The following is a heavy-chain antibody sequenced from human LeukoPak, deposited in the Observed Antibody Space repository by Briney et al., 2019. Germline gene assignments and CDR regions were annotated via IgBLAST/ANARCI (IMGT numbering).Heavy chain of an antibody. D-gene: IGHD6-19*01. CDR1: GFTFSSYA. J-gene: IGHJ3*02. Sequence: GGSLRLSCAASGFTFSSYAMSWVRQAPGKGLEWVSAISGSGGSTYYADSVEGRFTISRDNSKNTLYLQMNSPRAEDTAVYYCAKVRIAVAAIPADAFDIWGQGTMVTVSS. CDR3: AKVRIAVAAIPADAFDI. V-gene: IGHV3-23*01. CDR2: ISGSGGST.